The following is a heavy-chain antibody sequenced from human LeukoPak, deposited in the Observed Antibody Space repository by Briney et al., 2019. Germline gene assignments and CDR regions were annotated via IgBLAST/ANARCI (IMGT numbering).Heavy chain of an antibody. V-gene: IGHV5-51*01. Sequence: GESLKISYKGSGSRFTSYWIGWVREMPGKGVEWMGIIYPGDSDTRYSPSFQGQVPISADKSISTAYLQWSSLKASDTAMYYCARLWFGERDAFDIWGQGTMVTVSS. CDR3: ARLWFGERDAFDI. J-gene: IGHJ3*02. CDR2: IYPGDSDT. CDR1: GSRFTSYW. D-gene: IGHD3-10*01.